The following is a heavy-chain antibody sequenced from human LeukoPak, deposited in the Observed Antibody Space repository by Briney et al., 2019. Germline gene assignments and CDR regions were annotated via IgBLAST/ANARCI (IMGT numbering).Heavy chain of an antibody. CDR1: GGSFSSYF. CDR2: INHSGST. CDR3: TYSASNYPDY. Sequence: PSEALSLTCADFGGSFSSYFWSWIRQSPGKGLEWIGEINHSGSTNYNPSLKSRVTISLGTSKNQFSLRLSSVTAADTAVYYCTYSASNYPDYWGQGTLVIVSS. V-gene: IGHV4-34*01. J-gene: IGHJ4*02. D-gene: IGHD1-26*01.